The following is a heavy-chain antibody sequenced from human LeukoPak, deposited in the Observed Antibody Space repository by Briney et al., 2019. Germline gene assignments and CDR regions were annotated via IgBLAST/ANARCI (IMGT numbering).Heavy chain of an antibody. CDR3: ASSSWPNYYYYYYMDV. CDR2: IYYSGST. D-gene: IGHD6-13*01. Sequence: PSETLSLTCTVSGGSISSYYWSWIRQPPGKGLEWIGYIYYSGSTNYNPSLKSRVTISVDTSKNQFSLKLSSVTAADTAVYYCASSSWPNYYYYYYMDVWGKGTTVTISS. J-gene: IGHJ6*03. V-gene: IGHV4-59*01. CDR1: GGSISSYY.